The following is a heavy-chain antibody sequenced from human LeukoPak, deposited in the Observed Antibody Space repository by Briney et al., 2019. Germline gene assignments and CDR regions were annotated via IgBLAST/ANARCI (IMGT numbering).Heavy chain of an antibody. Sequence: GGSLRLSCATSGFIVSDNYMTWVRQAPGKGLEWVSVIYRGGSTYYAESVKGRLTISRDNSKNMVYLQMYSLRVEDTAVYYCARGGGYGSGNHYRGGAFDIWGQGTMVTVSS. J-gene: IGHJ3*02. CDR3: ARGGGYGSGNHYRGGAFDI. D-gene: IGHD3-10*01. V-gene: IGHV3-53*01. CDR2: IYRGGST. CDR1: GFIVSDNY.